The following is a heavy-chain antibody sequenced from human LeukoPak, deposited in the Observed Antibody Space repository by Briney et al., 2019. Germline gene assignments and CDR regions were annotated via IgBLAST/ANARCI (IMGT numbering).Heavy chain of an antibody. CDR1: GYSFTSYW. V-gene: IGHV5-51*01. J-gene: IGHJ4*02. D-gene: IGHD6-19*01. Sequence: GESLKISCKGSGYSFTSYWIGWERQMPGIGLEWMGIIYPGDSDSRYSPSFQGQVTISADKSISTAYLQWSSLKASDTAMYYCARQVAYTSGRTFDFWGQGTLVTVSS. CDR2: IYPGDSDS. CDR3: ARQVAYTSGRTFDF.